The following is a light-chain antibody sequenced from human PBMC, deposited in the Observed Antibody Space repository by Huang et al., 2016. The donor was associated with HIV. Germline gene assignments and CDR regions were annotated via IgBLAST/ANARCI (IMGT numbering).Light chain of an antibody. CDR2: GAS. V-gene: IGKV1-39*01. J-gene: IGKJ2*01. CDR3: QQSYKAPRT. CDR1: QSINKY. Sequence: DIQMTQSPSSLSASVGDRVIISCRATQSINKYLNWYQQMPRKAPKLLIYGASTLQRGVSSRFMGSVSGTDFTLTIGSLQPEDAATYYCQQSYKAPRTFGQGTLLEI.